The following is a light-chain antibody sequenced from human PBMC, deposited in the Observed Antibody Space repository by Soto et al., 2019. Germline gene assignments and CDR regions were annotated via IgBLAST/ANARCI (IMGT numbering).Light chain of an antibody. J-gene: IGLJ1*01. CDR1: SGDFGSYNL. CDR3: CSYAGISTYYV. V-gene: IGLV2-23*01. Sequence: QSALTQPASVSGSPGRSITISGPGTSGDFGSYNLVSWYQQHPGKAPKLIIYVGSKRPSGVSNRFSGSKSGNTASLTISGLQAEDEADYYCCSYAGISTYYVFGTGTKLTVL. CDR2: VGS.